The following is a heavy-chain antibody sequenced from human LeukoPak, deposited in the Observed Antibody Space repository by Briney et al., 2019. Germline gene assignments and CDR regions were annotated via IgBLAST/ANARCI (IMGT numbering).Heavy chain of an antibody. J-gene: IGHJ3*02. CDR3: AREGRLPDAFDI. Sequence: SETLSLTCTVSGGSISSYYWSWIRQPPGRGLEWIGYIYYSGSTYYNPSLQSRVTMSVDTSKNQFSLKLSSVTAADTAVYYCAREGRLPDAFDIWGQGTMVTVSS. CDR1: GGSISSYY. D-gene: IGHD3-10*01. CDR2: IYYSGST. V-gene: IGHV4-59*01.